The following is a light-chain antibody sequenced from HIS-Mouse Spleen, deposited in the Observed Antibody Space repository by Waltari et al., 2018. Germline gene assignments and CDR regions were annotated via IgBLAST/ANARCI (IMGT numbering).Light chain of an antibody. V-gene: IGLV2-11*01. J-gene: IGLJ2*01. Sequence: QSALTQPRSVSGSPGQSVTISCTGTSRDVGGYNYFPWYQQHPGKAPKLMIYDVSKRPSGVPDRFSGSKSGNTASLTISGLQAEDEADYYCCSYAGSYTLVFGGGTKLTVL. CDR2: DVS. CDR3: CSYAGSYTLV. CDR1: SRDVGGYNY.